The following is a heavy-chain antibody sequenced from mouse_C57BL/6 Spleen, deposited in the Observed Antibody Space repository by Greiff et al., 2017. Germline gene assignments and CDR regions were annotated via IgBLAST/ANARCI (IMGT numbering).Heavy chain of an antibody. CDR1: GYSITSGYD. CDR3: ARGERGFAY. J-gene: IGHJ3*01. CDR2: ISYSGST. Sequence: DVKLVESGPGMVQPSQSLSLTCTVTGYSITSGYDWHWIRPFPGNKLEWMGYISYSGSTNYNPSLKSRISITHDTSKNHFFLKLNSVTTEDTATYYCARGERGFAYWGQGTLVTVSA. V-gene: IGHV3-1*01.